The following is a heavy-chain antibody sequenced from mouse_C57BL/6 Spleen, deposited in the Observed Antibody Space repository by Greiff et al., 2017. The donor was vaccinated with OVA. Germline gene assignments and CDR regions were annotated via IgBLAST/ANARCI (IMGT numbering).Heavy chain of an antibody. J-gene: IGHJ4*01. CDR1: GYAFSSSW. D-gene: IGHD1-1*01. Sequence: VQLVESGPELVKPGASVKISCKASGYAFSSSWMNWVKQRPGKGLEWIGRIYPGDGDTNYNGKFKGKATLTADKSSSTAYMQLSSLTSEDSAVYFCARSSYYYGSSYCAMDYWGQGTSVTVSS. CDR3: ARSSYYYGSSYCAMDY. V-gene: IGHV1-82*01. CDR2: IYPGDGDT.